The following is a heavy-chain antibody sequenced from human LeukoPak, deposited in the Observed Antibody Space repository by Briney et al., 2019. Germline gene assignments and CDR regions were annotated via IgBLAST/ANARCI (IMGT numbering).Heavy chain of an antibody. CDR1: GGSISSSSYY. D-gene: IGHD2-2*01. V-gene: IGHV4-39*07. CDR3: AGGDIVVVPAATAFDI. Sequence: SETLSLTCTVSGGSISSSSYYWGWIRQPPGKGLEWIGSIYYSGSTYYNPSLKSRVTISVDTSKNQFSLKLSSVTAADTAVYYCAGGDIVVVPAATAFDIWGQGTMVTVSS. CDR2: IYYSGST. J-gene: IGHJ3*02.